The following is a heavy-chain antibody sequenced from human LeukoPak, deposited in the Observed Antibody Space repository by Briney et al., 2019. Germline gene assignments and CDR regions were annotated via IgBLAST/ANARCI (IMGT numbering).Heavy chain of an antibody. CDR2: ISGSGGST. Sequence: GGSLRLSCAASGFTFSSYAMSWVRQAPGKGLEWVSAISGSGGSTYYADSVKGRFTISRDNSKNTLYLQMNSLRAEDTAVYYCAKEKGSDHYDSSGYYYPDAFDIWGQGTMVTVSS. J-gene: IGHJ3*02. CDR1: GFTFSSYA. D-gene: IGHD3-22*01. V-gene: IGHV3-23*01. CDR3: AKEKGSDHYDSSGYYYPDAFDI.